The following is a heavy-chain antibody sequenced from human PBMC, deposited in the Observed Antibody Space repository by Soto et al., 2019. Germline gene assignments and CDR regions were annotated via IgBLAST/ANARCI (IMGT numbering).Heavy chain of an antibody. CDR2: IYYSGST. CDR1: AGSISSGGYY. J-gene: IGHJ6*02. Sequence: SETLSLTCTVSAGSISSGGYYWSWIRQHPGKGLEWIGYIYYSGSTYYNPSLKSRVTISVDTSKNQFSLKLSSVTAADTAVYYCARGGRRSPGMDVWGQGTTVT. V-gene: IGHV4-31*03. CDR3: ARGGRRSPGMDV.